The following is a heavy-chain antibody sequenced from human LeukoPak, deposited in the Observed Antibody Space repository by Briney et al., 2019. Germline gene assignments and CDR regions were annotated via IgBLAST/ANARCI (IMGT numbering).Heavy chain of an antibody. Sequence: SETLSLTCTVSGDSVTSDSYYWGWIRQSPRKGLEWIGRAYYRDRTYYNPSLRSRLTITVDTAKNEFFLNLRPVTAADTAIYYCVRHLGGVAESYFDYWGQGIQITVSS. J-gene: IGHJ4*02. CDR3: VRHLGGVAESYFDY. V-gene: IGHV4-39*01. CDR1: GDSVTSDSYY. D-gene: IGHD3-16*01. CDR2: AYYRDRT.